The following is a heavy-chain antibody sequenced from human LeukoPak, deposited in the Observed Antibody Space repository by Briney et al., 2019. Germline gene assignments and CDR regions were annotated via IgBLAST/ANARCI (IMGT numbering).Heavy chain of an antibody. Sequence: GGSLRLSCAASGFTFSNYGMSWVRQAPGKGLEWVSAISGSGGSTYYADSVKGRFTISRNNSKNTLYLQMNSLRAEDTAVYYCAKDRWFGELSDWGQGTLVTVSS. D-gene: IGHD3-10*01. CDR3: AKDRWFGELSD. J-gene: IGHJ4*02. V-gene: IGHV3-23*01. CDR1: GFTFSNYG. CDR2: ISGSGGST.